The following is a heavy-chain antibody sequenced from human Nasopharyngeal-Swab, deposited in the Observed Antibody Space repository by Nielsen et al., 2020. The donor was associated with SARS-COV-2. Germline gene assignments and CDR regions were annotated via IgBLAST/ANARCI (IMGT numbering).Heavy chain of an antibody. Sequence: VRQTPGKGLGGMGINYPGDSDIIYSRSFQGQVTISADKSISHAYLQWSSLKASDSTMYYCARAPYDFWSGYSMYYFDYWGQGTLVTVSS. CDR2: NYPGDSDI. V-gene: IGHV5-51*01. D-gene: IGHD3-3*01. CDR3: ARAPYDFWSGYSMYYFDY. J-gene: IGHJ4*02.